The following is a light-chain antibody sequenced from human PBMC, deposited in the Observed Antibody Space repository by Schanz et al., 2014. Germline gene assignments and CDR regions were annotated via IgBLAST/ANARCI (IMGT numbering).Light chain of an antibody. V-gene: IGLV2-8*01. CDR1: SSDIGNYNY. J-gene: IGLJ2*01. Sequence: QSALTQPPSASGSPGQSVTISCTGTSSDIGNYNYVSWYQQHPGQAPKLVIYEVTKRPSGVPDRFSGSKSGNTASLTVSGLQSEDEADYYCSSYAGSNGVLFGGGTKLTVL. CDR2: EVT. CDR3: SSYAGSNGVL.